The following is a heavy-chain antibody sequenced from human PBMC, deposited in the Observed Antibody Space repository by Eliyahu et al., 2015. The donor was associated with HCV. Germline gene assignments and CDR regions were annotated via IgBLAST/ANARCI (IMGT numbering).Heavy chain of an antibody. CDR1: GYAIXSYY. D-gene: IGHD2/OR15-2a*01. Sequence: QVQLVQSGAEVKKPGASVKLSCKASGYAIXSYYIXWVRQAPGQGLEWMGIINPSGGGTSYAQNFQGRITMTRVTSTSTVYMELNSLRSEDTAVYYCARDRESKAPRAMDVWGRGTTVTVSS. V-gene: IGHV1-46*01. CDR3: ARDRESKAPRAMDV. CDR2: INPSGGGT. J-gene: IGHJ6*02.